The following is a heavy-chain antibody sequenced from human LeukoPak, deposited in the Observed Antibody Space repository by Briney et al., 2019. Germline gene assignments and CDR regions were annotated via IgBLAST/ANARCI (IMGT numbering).Heavy chain of an antibody. J-gene: IGHJ6*03. CDR3: ARGKYGSGSYYPYYYYYYFMDV. V-gene: IGHV4-4*09. Sequence: SETLSLTCTVSGGSISSYYWSWIRQPPGKGLEWIGYIYTSGSTNYNPSLKSRVTISVDTSKNQFSLQLSSVTAADTAVYYCARGKYGSGSYYPYYYYYYFMDVWGKGTTVSVCS. CDR2: IYTSGST. D-gene: IGHD3-10*01. CDR1: GGSISSYY.